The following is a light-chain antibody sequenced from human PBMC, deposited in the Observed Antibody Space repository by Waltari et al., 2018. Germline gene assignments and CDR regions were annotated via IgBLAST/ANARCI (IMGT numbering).Light chain of an antibody. Sequence: DIQMTQSPSTLSPSVGDSVPLTCRASQSIAIWLAWYQQKPGKAPNLLIYEASNLGSGVPSRFSGSGSGTQFTLTISSLQPDDFATYYCQQYKTYPWTFGQGTKVEIK. CDR1: QSIAIW. J-gene: IGKJ1*01. CDR2: EAS. V-gene: IGKV1-5*03. CDR3: QQYKTYPWT.